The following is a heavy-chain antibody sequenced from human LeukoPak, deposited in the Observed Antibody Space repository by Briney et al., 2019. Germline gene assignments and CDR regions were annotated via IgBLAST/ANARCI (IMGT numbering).Heavy chain of an antibody. J-gene: IGHJ6*03. V-gene: IGHV4-61*02. CDR2: IYTSGST. D-gene: IGHD5-18*01. CDR3: ARDQRGYSYGLVSRYYYMDV. Sequence: SETLSLTCTVSGGSISSGSYYWSWIRQPAGKGLEWIGRIYTSGSTNYNPSLKSRVTISVDTSKNQFSLKLSSVTAADTAVYYCARDQRGYSYGLVSRYYYMDVWGKGTTVTISS. CDR1: GGSISSGSYY.